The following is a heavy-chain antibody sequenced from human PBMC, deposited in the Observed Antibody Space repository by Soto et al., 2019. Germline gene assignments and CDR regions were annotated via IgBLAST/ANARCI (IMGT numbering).Heavy chain of an antibody. D-gene: IGHD5-12*01. CDR3: ARGGPRWLQLPGFGYFDL. CDR2: INSDGSST. J-gene: IGHJ2*01. CDR1: GFTFSSYW. V-gene: IGHV3-74*01. Sequence: EVQLVESGGGLVQPGGSLRLSCAASGFTFSSYWMHWVRQAPGKGLVWVSRINSDGSSTSYADSVKGRFTISRDNAKNTLYLQMNSLRAEDTAVYYCARGGPRWLQLPGFGYFDLWGRGTLVTVSS.